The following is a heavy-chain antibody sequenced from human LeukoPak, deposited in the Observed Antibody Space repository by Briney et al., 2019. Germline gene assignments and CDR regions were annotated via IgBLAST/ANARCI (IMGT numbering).Heavy chain of an antibody. J-gene: IGHJ6*02. Sequence: QAGGSLRLSCAASGFTFSNYALSWVRQAPGKGLEWVAVISFDGTNKYYADSVKGRFTISRDNSENTLHLQMNSLRAEDTAVYFCAREVAVSGTENGAFNVWGPGTTVTVSS. V-gene: IGHV3-30-3*01. CDR2: ISFDGTNK. CDR3: AREVAVSGTENGAFNV. CDR1: GFTFSNYA. D-gene: IGHD6-19*01.